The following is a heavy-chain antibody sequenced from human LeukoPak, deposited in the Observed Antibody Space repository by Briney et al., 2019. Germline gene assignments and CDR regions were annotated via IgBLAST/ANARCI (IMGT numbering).Heavy chain of an antibody. CDR3: ARDPGSPWGEPYYYYMDV. CDR1: GYTFTSSY. CDR2: ITPSGGTT. J-gene: IGHJ6*03. V-gene: IGHV1-46*01. Sequence: ASVTVSCKASGYTFTSSYMHWVRQAPGQGLEWMGLITPSGGTTNNAQKFQGRITMTRDMSTSTVYMELSSLRYEDTAVYYCARDPGSPWGEPYYYYMDVWGKGTTVTVCS. D-gene: IGHD3-16*01.